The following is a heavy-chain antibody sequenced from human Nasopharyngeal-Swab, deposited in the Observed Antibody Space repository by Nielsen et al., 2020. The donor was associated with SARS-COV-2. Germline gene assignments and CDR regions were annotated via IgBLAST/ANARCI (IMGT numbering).Heavy chain of an antibody. D-gene: IGHD2/OR15-2a*01. Sequence: GESLKISCAASGFTVSSNYMSWVRQAPGKGLEWVSVIYSGGSTYYADSVKGRFTISRHNSKNTLYLQMNSLRAEDTAVYYCAKDRFYVLGYFDYWGQGTLVTVSS. CDR1: GFTVSSNY. J-gene: IGHJ4*02. CDR2: IYSGGST. V-gene: IGHV3-53*01. CDR3: AKDRFYVLGYFDY.